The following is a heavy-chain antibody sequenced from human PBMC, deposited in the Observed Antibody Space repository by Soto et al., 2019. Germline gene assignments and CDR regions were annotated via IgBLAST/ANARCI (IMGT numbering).Heavy chain of an antibody. CDR2: ISGSGGST. J-gene: IGHJ4*02. V-gene: IGHV3-23*01. Sequence: EVQLLESGGGLVQPGGSLRLSCAASGFTFNNYAMSWVRQAPGKGLDWVSAISGSGGSTHYADSVKGRFTISRDNSKNTLCLQMNSLRAEDTAVYYCAKLASGHYCTNGVCLLYYCDYWGQGAQVTVSS. D-gene: IGHD2-8*01. CDR1: GFTFNNYA. CDR3: AKLASGHYCTNGVCLLYYCDY.